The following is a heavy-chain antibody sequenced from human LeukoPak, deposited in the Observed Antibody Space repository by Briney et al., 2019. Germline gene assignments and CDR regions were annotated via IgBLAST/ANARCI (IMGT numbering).Heavy chain of an antibody. CDR1: GFTFSSYS. CDR2: IGSSSSYI. V-gene: IGHV3-21*01. J-gene: IGHJ5*02. Sequence: GGSLRLSCAASGFTFSSYSMNWVRQAPGKGLEWVSSIGSSSSYIYYADSVKGRFTISRDNAKNSLYLQMNSLRAEDTAVYYCAIDVGYTSPKWFDPWGQGTLVTVSS. D-gene: IGHD2-15*01. CDR3: AIDVGYTSPKWFDP.